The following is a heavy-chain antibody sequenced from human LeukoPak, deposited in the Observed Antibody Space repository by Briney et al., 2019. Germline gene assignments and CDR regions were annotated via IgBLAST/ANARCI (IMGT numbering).Heavy chain of an antibody. CDR2: ISGSGGST. J-gene: IGHJ4*02. V-gene: IGHV3-23*01. Sequence: GGSLRLSCAASGFTFSSCAMSWVRQAPGKGLEWVSAISGSGGSTYYADSVKGRFTISRDNSKNTLYLQMNSLRAEDTAVYYCAKGRERIVVVPAASLEWGQGTLVTVSS. D-gene: IGHD2-2*01. CDR3: AKGRERIVVVPAASLE. CDR1: GFTFSSCA.